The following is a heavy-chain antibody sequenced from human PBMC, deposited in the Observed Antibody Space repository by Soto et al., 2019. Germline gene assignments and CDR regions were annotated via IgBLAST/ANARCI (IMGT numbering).Heavy chain of an antibody. J-gene: IGHJ6*02. V-gene: IGHV1-18*04. D-gene: IGHD6-13*01. CDR1: GYTFTSYG. Sequence: GASVKVSCKASGYTFTSYGISWVRQAPGQGLEWMGWISAYNGNTNYAQKLQGRVTMTTDTSTSTAYMELRSLRSDDTAVYYCASAGYSSSWYSGQDYYYYGMDVWGQGTTVTVSS. CDR3: ASAGYSSSWYSGQDYYYYGMDV. CDR2: ISAYNGNT.